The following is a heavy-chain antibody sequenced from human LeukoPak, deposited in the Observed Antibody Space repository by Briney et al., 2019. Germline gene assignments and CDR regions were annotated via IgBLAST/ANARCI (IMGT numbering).Heavy chain of an antibody. D-gene: IGHD5-24*01. J-gene: IGHJ4*02. CDR1: GFTFSRVA. CDR3: AKSRDRGGYSLDF. CDR2: MWDDGSET. Sequence: PGGSLRLSCAASGFTFSRVAMHWVRQAPGKGLEWVAIMWDDGSETLYADSVRGRFTISRDNSKNMLYLQMSSPRAEDTAVYYCAKSRDRGGYSLDFWGQGTLVTVSS. V-gene: IGHV3-33*06.